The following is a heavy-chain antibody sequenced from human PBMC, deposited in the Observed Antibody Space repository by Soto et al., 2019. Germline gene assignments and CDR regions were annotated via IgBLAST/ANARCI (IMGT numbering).Heavy chain of an antibody. Sequence: GESLKISCXGSGYSFSSYWIGWVRQMPGKGLEWMGIIYAGDSDTRYSPSFQGQVTISVDKSISTAYLQWSSLKASDTAMYYCARHLRATPFDYWGQGTLVTVSS. CDR1: GYSFSSYW. D-gene: IGHD2-15*01. CDR3: ARHLRATPFDY. CDR2: IYAGDSDT. J-gene: IGHJ4*02. V-gene: IGHV5-51*01.